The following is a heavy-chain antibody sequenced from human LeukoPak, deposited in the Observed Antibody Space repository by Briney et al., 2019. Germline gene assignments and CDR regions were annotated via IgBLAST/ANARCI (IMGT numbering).Heavy chain of an antibody. Sequence: GGSLRLSCAASGFTFSSYAMSWVRQAPGKGLEWVSAISGSGGSTYYADSVKGRFTISRDNAKNSLYLQMNSLRAEDTAVYYCASLTPRVDYDILTGYFDLWGRGTLVTVSS. D-gene: IGHD3-9*01. CDR1: GFTFSSYA. CDR2: ISGSGGST. CDR3: ASLTPRVDYDILTGYFDL. J-gene: IGHJ2*01. V-gene: IGHV3-23*01.